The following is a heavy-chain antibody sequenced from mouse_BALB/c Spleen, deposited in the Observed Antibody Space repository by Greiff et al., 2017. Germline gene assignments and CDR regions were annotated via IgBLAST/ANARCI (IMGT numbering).Heavy chain of an antibody. CDR1: GFNIKDYY. CDR3: ARYPYGSRGWYFDV. Sequence: EVKLQESGAELVRPGALVKLSCKASGFNIKDYYMHWVKQRPEQGLEWIGWIDPENGNTIYDPKFQGKASITADTSSNTAYLQLSSLTSEDTAVYYCARYPYGSRGWYFDVWGAGTTVTVSS. D-gene: IGHD1-1*01. CDR2: IDPENGNT. J-gene: IGHJ1*01. V-gene: IGHV14-1*02.